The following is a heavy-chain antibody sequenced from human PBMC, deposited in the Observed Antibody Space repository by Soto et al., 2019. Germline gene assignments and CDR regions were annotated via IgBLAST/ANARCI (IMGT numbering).Heavy chain of an antibody. CDR1: GFTFSSYW. J-gene: IGHJ4*02. D-gene: IGHD2-15*01. CDR2: IKQDGSVK. Sequence: EVQLVESGGGLVQPGGSLRLSCAASGFTFSSYWMSWVRQAPGKGLEWVANIKQDGSVKYYVDSVKGRFTISRDNAKNSLYLQMNSLRAEDTAVYYCAREGEYCSGGSCYSGLYFDYWGQGTLVTVSS. V-gene: IGHV3-7*01. CDR3: AREGEYCSGGSCYSGLYFDY.